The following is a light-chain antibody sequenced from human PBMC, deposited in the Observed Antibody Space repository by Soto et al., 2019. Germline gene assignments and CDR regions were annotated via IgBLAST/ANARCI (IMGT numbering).Light chain of an antibody. CDR3: QQSYSTPVT. CDR1: QSISSY. Sequence: DIQMTQSPSSLSASVGDRVTITCRASQSISSYLNWYQQKPGKAPKLLIYAASSLQSGVPSRFSGSGSGTDFTLTISSLQPEDFATYYWQQSYSTPVTFGQGTRLEMK. V-gene: IGKV1-39*01. J-gene: IGKJ5*01. CDR2: AAS.